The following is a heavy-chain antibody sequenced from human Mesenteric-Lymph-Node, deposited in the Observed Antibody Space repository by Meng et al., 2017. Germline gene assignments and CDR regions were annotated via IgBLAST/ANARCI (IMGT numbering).Heavy chain of an antibody. V-gene: IGHV3-23*01. CDR1: GFTFSSYA. CDR3: ARGRVGSYY. J-gene: IGHJ4*02. D-gene: IGHD1-1*01. CDR2: ISGSGGST. Sequence: GESLKISCAASGFTFSSYAMSWVRQAPGKGLEWVSAISGSGGSTYYADSVKGRFTISRDNSKNTLYLQMNSLRAEDTAVYYCARGRVGSYYWGQGTLVTVSS.